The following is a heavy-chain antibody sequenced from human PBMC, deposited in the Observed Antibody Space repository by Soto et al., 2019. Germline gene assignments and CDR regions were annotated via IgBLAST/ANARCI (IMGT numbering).Heavy chain of an antibody. CDR3: ARLTQSRHCISSNCYSVARFDP. D-gene: IGHD2-21*01. CDR1: GGSISDYN. CDR2: IYCNGRT. J-gene: IGHJ5*01. V-gene: IGHV4-59*01. Sequence: SETLSLTCSVSGGSISDYNWSWIRQPPGRGLEWIGYIYCNGRTNYNPSLKSRVTISLDTSKNWISLNLRSVTAADTAVYYCARLTQSRHCISSNCYSVARFDPWGQGALVTVSS.